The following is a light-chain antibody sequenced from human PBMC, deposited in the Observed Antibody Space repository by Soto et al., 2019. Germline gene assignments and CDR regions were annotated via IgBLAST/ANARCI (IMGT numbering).Light chain of an antibody. CDR3: SSYASNGDVL. CDR2: DVS. CDR1: SSDVGTYEY. J-gene: IGLJ2*01. Sequence: QSALTQPASVSGSPGQSITSSCTGTSSDVGTYEYVSWYQHHPGKAPKLMIYDVSNRPSGVSDRFSGSKSGNTASLTISGLQAEDEADYYCSSYASNGDVLFGGGNKLTVL. V-gene: IGLV2-14*03.